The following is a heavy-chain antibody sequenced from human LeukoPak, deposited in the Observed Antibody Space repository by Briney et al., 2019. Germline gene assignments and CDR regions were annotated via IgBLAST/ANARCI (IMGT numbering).Heavy chain of an antibody. CDR3: AGYNYGHFDY. Sequence: SETLSLTCAVYGGSFSGYYWSWLRQPPGKGLEWIGEINHSGSTNYNPSLKSRVTISVDTSKNQFSLKVRSVTAADTAVYYCAGYNYGHFDYWGQGTLVTVSS. J-gene: IGHJ4*02. V-gene: IGHV4-34*01. CDR1: GGSFSGYY. CDR2: INHSGST. D-gene: IGHD5-18*01.